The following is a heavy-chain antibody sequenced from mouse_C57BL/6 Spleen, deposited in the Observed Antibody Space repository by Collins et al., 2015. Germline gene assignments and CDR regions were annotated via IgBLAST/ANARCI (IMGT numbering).Heavy chain of an antibody. J-gene: IGHJ3*01. CDR3: ARERGDYAWFAY. D-gene: IGHD2-4*01. Sequence: EVQLQQSGPELVKPGASVKISCKASGYTFTDYYMNWVKQSHGKSLEWIGDINPNNGGTSYNQKFKGKATLTVDKSSSTAYMELRSLTSEDSAVYYCARERGDYAWFAYWGQGTLVTVSA. CDR2: INPNNGGT. V-gene: IGHV1-26*01. CDR1: GYTFTDYY.